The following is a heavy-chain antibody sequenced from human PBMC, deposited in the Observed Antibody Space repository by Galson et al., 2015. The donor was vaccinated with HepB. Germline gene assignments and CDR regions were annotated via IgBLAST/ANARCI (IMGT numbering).Heavy chain of an antibody. D-gene: IGHD3-10*01. V-gene: IGHV3-15*01. CDR2: IKSKTDGGTT. J-gene: IGHJ4*02. CDR1: GFTFSNAW. CDR3: TTVSIGEFIKDWRDY. Sequence: SLRLSCAASGFTFSNAWMSWVRQAPGKGLEWVGRIKSKTDGGTTDYAAPVKGRFTISRDDSKNTLYLQMNSLKTEDTAVYYCTTVSIGEFIKDWRDYWGQGTLVTVSS.